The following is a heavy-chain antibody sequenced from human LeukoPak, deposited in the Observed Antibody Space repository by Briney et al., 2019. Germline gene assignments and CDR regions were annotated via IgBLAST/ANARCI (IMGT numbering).Heavy chain of an antibody. J-gene: IGHJ3*02. Sequence: GGSLRLSCAVSGFTFRSYAMKWVRQAPGKGLEWVSSISSSSSYIYYADSVKGRFTISRDNSKNTLYLQMNSLRAEDTAVYYCAKDLVPAAYSAFDIWGQGTMVTVSS. D-gene: IGHD2-2*01. V-gene: IGHV3-21*04. CDR2: ISSSSSYI. CDR1: GFTFRSYA. CDR3: AKDLVPAAYSAFDI.